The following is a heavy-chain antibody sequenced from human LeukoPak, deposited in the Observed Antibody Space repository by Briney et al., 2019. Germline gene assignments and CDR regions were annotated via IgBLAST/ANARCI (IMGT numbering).Heavy chain of an antibody. CDR1: GFTFSSHG. D-gene: IGHD6-13*01. CDR2: IAYGGSSE. Sequence: GGSLRLSCAASGFTFSSHGMHWVRQAPGKGLEWVAVIAYGGSSEYYADSVKGRFTISRDNSKKPLYLQMNSLRAEDTAVYYCAKDRDIAVAGTDDAFDIWGQGTMVTVSS. CDR3: AKDRDIAVAGTDDAFDI. J-gene: IGHJ3*02. V-gene: IGHV3-30*18.